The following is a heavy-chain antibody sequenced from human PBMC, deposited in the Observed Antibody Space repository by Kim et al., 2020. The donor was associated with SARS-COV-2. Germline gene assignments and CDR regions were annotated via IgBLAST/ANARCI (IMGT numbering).Heavy chain of an antibody. J-gene: IGHJ4*02. D-gene: IGHD3-10*01. CDR2: ISYDGSNK. Sequence: GGSLRLSCAASGFTFSSYAMHWVRQAPGKGLEWVAVISYDGSNKYYADSVKGRFTISRDNSKNTLYLQMNSLRAEDTAVYYCARDMGRLWFGESCFDYWGQGTLVTVSS. V-gene: IGHV3-30*04. CDR3: ARDMGRLWFGESCFDY. CDR1: GFTFSSYA.